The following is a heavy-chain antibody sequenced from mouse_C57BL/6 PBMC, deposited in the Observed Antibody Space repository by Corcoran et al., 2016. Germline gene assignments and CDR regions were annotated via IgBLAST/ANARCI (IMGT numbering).Heavy chain of an antibody. V-gene: IGHV1-26*01. CDR3: ASDYDAMDY. J-gene: IGHJ4*01. CDR1: GYMFTDYY. Sequence: EVQLQQSGPVLVKPGASVKISCKASGYMFTDYYMNWVKQSHGKSLEWIGDINPNNGGTSYNQKFKGKATLTVDKSSSTAYMELRGLTSEDSAVYYCASDYDAMDYWGQGTSVTVSS. CDR2: INPNNGGT.